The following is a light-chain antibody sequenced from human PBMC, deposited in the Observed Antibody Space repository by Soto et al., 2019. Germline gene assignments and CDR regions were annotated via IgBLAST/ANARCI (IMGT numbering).Light chain of an antibody. Sequence: EFVLKQSPGPLSVPPGDRATLSCRASQSVSSNLAWYRQKPGQAPRLLIYGASTRATGIPARFSGSGSGTEFTLTISSLQSEDFAVYYCQQYNNWPWPFGQVTKVAIK. J-gene: IGKJ1*01. CDR3: QQYNNWPWP. CDR2: GAS. CDR1: QSVSSN. V-gene: IGKV3-15*01.